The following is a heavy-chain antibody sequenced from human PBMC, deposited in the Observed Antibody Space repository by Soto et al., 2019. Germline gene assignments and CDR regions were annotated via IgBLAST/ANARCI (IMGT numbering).Heavy chain of an antibody. V-gene: IGHV4-39*02. CDR2: IYYSGST. J-gene: IGHJ5*02. D-gene: IGHD1-26*01. CDR1: GGSISSSSYY. CDR3: ATQEVGGSYVYTFDP. Sequence: QLQLQESGPGLVKPSETLSLTCTVSGGSISSSSYYWGWIRQPPGKGLEWIGSIYYSGSTYYNPSLKSRVTISVDTSKNHFSLKLSSLTAADTAVYYCATQEVGGSYVYTFDPWGQGTLVTVSS.